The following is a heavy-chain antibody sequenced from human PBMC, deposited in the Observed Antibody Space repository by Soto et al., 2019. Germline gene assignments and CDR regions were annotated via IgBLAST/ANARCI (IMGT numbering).Heavy chain of an antibody. CDR1: GFTFSGYS. V-gene: IGHV3-48*02. Sequence: SWAASGFTFSGYSMNWVRQAQGKGLEWVSYIASTSWNIYYADTVKGRFTISRGNAKNSLYLQMNSLRDEDTAVYYCARGPSAAAPLSDWYFDLWGRGTLVTVSS. J-gene: IGHJ2*01. D-gene: IGHD2-2*01. CDR3: ARGPSAAAPLSDWYFDL. CDR2: IASTSWNI.